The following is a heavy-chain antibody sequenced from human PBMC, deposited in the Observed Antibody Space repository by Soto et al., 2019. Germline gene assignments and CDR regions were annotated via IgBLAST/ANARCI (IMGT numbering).Heavy chain of an antibody. CDR3: ARGGYYYGSGSYSAYNWFDP. V-gene: IGHV4-34*01. D-gene: IGHD3-10*01. Sequence: SETLSLTCAVYGGSFSGYYWSWIRQPPGKGLEWIGEINHSGSTNYTPSLKSRVTISVDTSKNQFSLKLSSVTAADTAVCYCARGGYYYGSGSYSAYNWFDPWGQGTLVTVSS. CDR2: INHSGST. J-gene: IGHJ5*02. CDR1: GGSFSGYY.